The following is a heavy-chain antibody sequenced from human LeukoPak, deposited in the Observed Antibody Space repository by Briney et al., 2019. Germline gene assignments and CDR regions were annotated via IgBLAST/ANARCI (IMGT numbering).Heavy chain of an antibody. CDR1: GFTFSSYS. J-gene: IGHJ5*02. D-gene: IGHD2-15*01. V-gene: IGHV3-21*01. Sequence: GGSLRLSCAASGFTFSSYSMNWVRQAPGKGLEWVSSISSSGSFIYYADSVKGRLTTSRDNAKNSLYLQMNSLRADDTAVYYCARLVVSWFDPWGQGTLVTVSS. CDR3: ARLVVSWFDP. CDR2: ISSSGSFI.